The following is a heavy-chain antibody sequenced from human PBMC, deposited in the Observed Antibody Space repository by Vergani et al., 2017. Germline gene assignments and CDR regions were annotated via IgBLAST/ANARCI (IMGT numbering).Heavy chain of an antibody. CDR3: ARAVIQLWQLYFDY. Sequence: QLQLQESGPGLVKPSETLSLTCTVSGGSISSSSYYWGWIRQPPGKGLEWIGSIYYSGSTYYNPSLKSRVTISVDTSKNQFSLKLSAVTAADTAVYYCARAVIQLWQLYFDYWGQGTLVTVSS. V-gene: IGHV4-39*07. J-gene: IGHJ4*02. D-gene: IGHD5-18*01. CDR1: GGSISSSSYY. CDR2: IYYSGST.